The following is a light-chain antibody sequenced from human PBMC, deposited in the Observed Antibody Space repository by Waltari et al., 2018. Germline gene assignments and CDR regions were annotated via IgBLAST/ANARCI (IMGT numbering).Light chain of an antibody. CDR3: QQYNNWPYT. CDR2: GAA. Sequence: ELVMTQSPATLSVSPGERATLSCRASQSVSSNLAWYQQKPGQAPRLLSFGAATRATGIPARFSGSGSGTEFTLTISSLQSEDFAIYYCQQYNNWPYTFGQGTKLEIK. CDR1: QSVSSN. J-gene: IGKJ2*01. V-gene: IGKV3-15*01.